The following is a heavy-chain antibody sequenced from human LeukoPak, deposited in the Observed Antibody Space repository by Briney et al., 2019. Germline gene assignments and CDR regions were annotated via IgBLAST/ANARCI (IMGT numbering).Heavy chain of an antibody. J-gene: IGHJ5*02. Sequence: SGTLSLTCTVSGGSISSYYWSWIRQAPGKGLEWIGYIYYSGSTNYNPSLKSRVTISVDTSKNQFSLKLSSVTAADTAVYYCATGACGGDCYSGWANWFDPWGQGTLVTVSS. CDR1: GGSISSYY. CDR3: ATGACGGDCYSGWANWFDP. D-gene: IGHD2-21*02. CDR2: IYYSGST. V-gene: IGHV4-59*01.